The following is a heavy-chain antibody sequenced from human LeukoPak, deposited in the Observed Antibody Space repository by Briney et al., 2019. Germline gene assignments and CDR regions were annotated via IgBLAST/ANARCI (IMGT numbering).Heavy chain of an antibody. J-gene: IGHJ6*02. Sequence: SVKVSCKASGYTFTSYAISWVRQAPGQGLEWMGGIIPIFGTANYAQKFQGRVTITADESTSTAYMELSSLRSEDTAVYYCARAEYQLPYYYYGMDVWGQGTTVTVSS. D-gene: IGHD2-2*01. CDR2: IIPIFGTA. CDR1: GYTFTSYA. CDR3: ARAEYQLPYYYYGMDV. V-gene: IGHV1-69*13.